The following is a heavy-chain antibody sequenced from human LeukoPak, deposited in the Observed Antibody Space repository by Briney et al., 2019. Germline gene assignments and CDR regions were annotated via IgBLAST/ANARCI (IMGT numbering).Heavy chain of an antibody. CDR2: ISANDGNT. CDR3: ARESHVTREDY. CDR1: GYTFTSYG. V-gene: IGHV1-18*01. D-gene: IGHD3-10*01. J-gene: IGHJ4*02. Sequence: GASVKDSCKASGYTFTSYGISWVRQAPGQGLEWMGWISANDGNTDYPQKLQGRVTMTTDTSTSTAYMELRSLRSDDTAVYYCARESHVTREDYWGQGTLVTVSS.